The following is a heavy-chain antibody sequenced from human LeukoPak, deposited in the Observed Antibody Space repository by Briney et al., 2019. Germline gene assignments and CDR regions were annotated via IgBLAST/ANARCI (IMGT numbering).Heavy chain of an antibody. CDR3: ARTYRVVTAIPWYFDL. D-gene: IGHD2-21*02. J-gene: IGHJ2*01. CDR2: IYYSGST. Sequence: PSETLSLTCTVSGGSISSSSYYWGWIRQPPGKGLEWIGTIYYSGSTYYNPSLKSRVTISVDTSKNQFSLKLSSVTAADTAVYYCARTYRVVTAIPWYFDLWGRGTLVTVSS. V-gene: IGHV4-39*07. CDR1: GGSISSSSYY.